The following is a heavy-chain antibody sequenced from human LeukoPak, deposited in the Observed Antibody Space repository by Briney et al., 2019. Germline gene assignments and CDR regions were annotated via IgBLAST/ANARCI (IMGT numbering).Heavy chain of an antibody. Sequence: PSKTLSLTCTVSGDSMSNYYWSWIRQPPGKGLEWIGYIYYSGSTKYNPSLKSRVIISVDASKNQFSLKLSSVTAADTAVYYCARVHYYGSGLSSYFDYWGQGILVTVSS. CDR1: GDSMSNYY. V-gene: IGHV4-59*01. CDR2: IYYSGST. D-gene: IGHD3-10*01. CDR3: ARVHYYGSGLSSYFDY. J-gene: IGHJ4*02.